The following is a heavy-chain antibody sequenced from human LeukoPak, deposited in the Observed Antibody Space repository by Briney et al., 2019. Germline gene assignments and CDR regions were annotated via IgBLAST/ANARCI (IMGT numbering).Heavy chain of an antibody. CDR3: ARGAVVRGVIDY. V-gene: IGHV4-38-2*02. CDR1: GYSISSGYY. CDR2: IYQSGIT. J-gene: IGHJ4*02. D-gene: IGHD3-10*01. Sequence: PSETLSLTCSVSGYSISSGYYWGWIRQPPGKGLEWIGSIYQSGITYYNPSLKSRVTISVDTSKNQFSLKLSSVTAADTAVYYCARGAVVRGVIDYWGQGTLVTVSS.